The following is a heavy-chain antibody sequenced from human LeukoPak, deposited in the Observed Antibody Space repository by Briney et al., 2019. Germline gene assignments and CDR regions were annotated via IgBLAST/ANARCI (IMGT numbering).Heavy chain of an antibody. V-gene: IGHV4-4*07. CDR2: IYTSGST. D-gene: IGHD6-19*01. Sequence: SETLSLTCTVSGGSISSYYWSWIRQPAGKGLEWIGRIYTSGSTNYNPSLKSRVTMSVDTSKNQFSLKLSSVTAADTVVYYYAREDSSGWFPYYWGQGTLVTVSS. CDR3: AREDSSGWFPYY. CDR1: GGSISSYY. J-gene: IGHJ4*02.